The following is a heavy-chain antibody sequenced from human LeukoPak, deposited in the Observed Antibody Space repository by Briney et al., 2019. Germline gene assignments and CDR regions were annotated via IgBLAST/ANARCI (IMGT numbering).Heavy chain of an antibody. CDR1: GFTFSSYA. CDR3: AKPTSRVGPSFFDY. CDR2: ISGSGGST. Sequence: GGSLRLSCAAAGFTFSSYAMSWVRQAPGKGLEWVSSISGSGGSTYYADSVKGRFTISRDNSKNTLYLQMNSLRAEDTAVYYCAKPTSRVGPSFFDYWGQGTLVTVSS. J-gene: IGHJ4*02. V-gene: IGHV3-23*01. D-gene: IGHD3-16*02.